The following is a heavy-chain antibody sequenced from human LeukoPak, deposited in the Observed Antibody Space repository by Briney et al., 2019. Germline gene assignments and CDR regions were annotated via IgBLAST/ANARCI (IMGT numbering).Heavy chain of an antibody. CDR1: RFTFSSYW. CDR2: INQDGSEK. V-gene: IGHV3-7*01. CDR3: ARDRARITMVRSYYLDY. D-gene: IGHD3-10*01. Sequence: GGSLRLSCAASRFTFSSYWMSWVRQAPGKGLEWVANINQDGSEKYYVDSVKVRFTISRDNAKNSLYLQMNSLRAEDTAVYYCARDRARITMVRSYYLDYWGQGTLVTVSS. J-gene: IGHJ4*02.